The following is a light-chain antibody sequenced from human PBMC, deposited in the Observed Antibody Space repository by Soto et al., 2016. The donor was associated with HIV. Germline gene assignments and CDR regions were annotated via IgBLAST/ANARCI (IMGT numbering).Light chain of an antibody. CDR3: QQYNSYSRT. CDR2: KAS. CDR1: QSVGSW. V-gene: IGKV1-5*03. Sequence: DIQMTQAPSTLSASVGDRVTITCRASQSVGSWLAWYQQRPGKAPKLIIYKASTLERGVPFRFSGGGSGTEFTLSISSLQPDDFATYYCQQYNSYSRTFGQGTKVEIK. J-gene: IGKJ1*01.